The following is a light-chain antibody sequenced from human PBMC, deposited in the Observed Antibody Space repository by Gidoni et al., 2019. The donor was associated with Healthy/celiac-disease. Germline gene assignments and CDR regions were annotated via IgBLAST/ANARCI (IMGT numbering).Light chain of an antibody. CDR1: QSISSY. V-gene: IGKV1-39*01. J-gene: IGKJ1*01. Sequence: DIQMTQSPSSLSASVGDRVTITCRASQSISSYLIWYQQKPGNAPKLLIYAASSLQSGVPSRFSGSGSGTDFTRTISSLQPEDFATYYCQQSYSTPRTFGQGTKVETK. CDR2: AAS. CDR3: QQSYSTPRT.